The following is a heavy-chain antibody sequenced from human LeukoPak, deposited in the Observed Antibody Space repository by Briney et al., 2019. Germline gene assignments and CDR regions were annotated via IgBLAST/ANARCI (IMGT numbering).Heavy chain of an antibody. CDR1: VYSISSGYY. D-gene: IGHD6-19*01. V-gene: IGHV4-38-2*02. J-gene: IGHJ3*02. CDR2: IYHSGST. CDR3: ARAKQWLATDAFDI. Sequence: SETLSLTCTVSVYSISSGYYWGWIRQPPGKGLEWIGNIYHSGSTYYNPSLKSRLTISVDTSKNQFSLKLSSVAAADTAVYYCARAKQWLATDAFDIWGQGTMVTVSS.